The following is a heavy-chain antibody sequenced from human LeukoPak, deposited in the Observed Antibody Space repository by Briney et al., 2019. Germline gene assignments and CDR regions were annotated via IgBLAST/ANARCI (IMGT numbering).Heavy chain of an antibody. CDR2: ISGSGGSA. CDR1: GFTFSSYA. Sequence: PGGSLRLSCAASGFTFSSYAMSWVRQAPGKGLEWVSSISGSGGSANYADSVKGRFTISRDNSKNTLYLQMNSLRAGDTAVYSCAKEAIIVLLKGLFDYWGQGTLVTVSS. CDR3: AKEAIIVLLKGLFDY. D-gene: IGHD2/OR15-2a*01. V-gene: IGHV3-23*01. J-gene: IGHJ4*02.